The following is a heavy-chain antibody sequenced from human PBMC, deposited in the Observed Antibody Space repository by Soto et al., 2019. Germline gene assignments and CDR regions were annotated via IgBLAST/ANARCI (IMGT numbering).Heavy chain of an antibody. CDR1: GFTFSSYA. Sequence: GSLRLSCAASGFTFSSYAMSWVRQAPGKGLEWVSAISGSGGSTYYADSVKGRFTISRDNSKNTLYLQMNSLRAEDTAVYYCAKSLTGLWSGYPDAFDIWGQGTMVTVSS. CDR2: ISGSGGST. V-gene: IGHV3-23*01. D-gene: IGHD3-3*01. CDR3: AKSLTGLWSGYPDAFDI. J-gene: IGHJ3*02.